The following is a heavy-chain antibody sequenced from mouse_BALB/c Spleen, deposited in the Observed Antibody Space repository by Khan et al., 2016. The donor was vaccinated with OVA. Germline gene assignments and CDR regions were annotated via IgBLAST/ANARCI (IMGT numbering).Heavy chain of an antibody. CDR1: GYSFTTYY. D-gene: IGHD2-2*01. V-gene: IGHV1-31*01. CDR3: TRHGYVAWFTY. J-gene: IGHJ3*01. Sequence: VQLQQSGPELMKPGASGKISCKASGYSFTTYYIHWVKQSHGKSLDWIGYIDPFSGDTTYNQKFKGMATLTVDKSSSTAYIHLSNLTSEDSAVFYCTRHGYVAWFTYWGQGTLVTVSA. CDR2: IDPFSGDT.